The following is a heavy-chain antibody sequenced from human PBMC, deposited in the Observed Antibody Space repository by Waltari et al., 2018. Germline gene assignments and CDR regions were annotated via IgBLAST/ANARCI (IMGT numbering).Heavy chain of an antibody. J-gene: IGHJ3*01. CDR1: GFSLTTNGVG. CDR2: IYWKDDE. V-gene: IGHV2-5*01. D-gene: IGHD3-16*01. CDR3: AHEFGAFDF. Sequence: QITLKESGPTLVKPTQTLVLTCTFSGFSLTTNGVGVGWIRQPPGKAPEWLALIYWKDDERYNPSLRSRLTITKDTSKKQVVLTMTNMDPVETATYFCAHEFGAFDFWGQGTMVTVSS.